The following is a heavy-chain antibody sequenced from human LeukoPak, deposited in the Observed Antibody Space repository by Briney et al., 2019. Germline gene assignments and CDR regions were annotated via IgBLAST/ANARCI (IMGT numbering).Heavy chain of an antibody. CDR3: ARVLFSSGYYNWFDP. V-gene: IGHV4-38-2*01. CDR1: GYSISSGYY. D-gene: IGHD3-22*01. CDR2: IYYSGST. Sequence: SETLSLTCAVSGYSISSGYYWGWIRQPPGKGLQWIGRIYYSGSTYYNPSLKTRVPISVDTSKNHFSLKLSSVPAADTAVYYCARVLFSSGYYNWFDPWGQGTLVTVSS. J-gene: IGHJ5*02.